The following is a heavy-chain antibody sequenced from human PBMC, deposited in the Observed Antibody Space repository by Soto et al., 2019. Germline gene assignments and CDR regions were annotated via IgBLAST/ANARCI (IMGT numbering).Heavy chain of an antibody. J-gene: IGHJ4*02. CDR2: IIPIFGTA. D-gene: IGHD3-16*01. Sequence: QVQLVQSGAEVKKPGSSVKVSCKASGGTFSSYAISWVRQAPGQGLEWMGGIIPIFGTANYAQKFQGRVTSTADESTCTGFMGLSSLRTGDTAVYYCPAMFAFGGVSTDYWGQGTLVTVSS. V-gene: IGHV1-69*12. CDR3: PAMFAFGGVSTDY. CDR1: GGTFSSYA.